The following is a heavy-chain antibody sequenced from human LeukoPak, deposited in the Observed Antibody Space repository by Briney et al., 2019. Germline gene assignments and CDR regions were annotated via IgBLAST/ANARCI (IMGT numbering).Heavy chain of an antibody. J-gene: IGHJ4*02. Sequence: SETLSLTCTVSGGSISSYYWSWIRQPPGKGLEWIGYIYYSGSTNYNPSLKSRVTISVDTSKNQFSLKLSSVTAADTAVYYCARGVVGALPPSNFDYWGQGTLVTVSS. CDR2: IYYSGST. V-gene: IGHV4-59*08. CDR1: GGSISSYY. D-gene: IGHD1-26*01. CDR3: ARGVVGALPPSNFDY.